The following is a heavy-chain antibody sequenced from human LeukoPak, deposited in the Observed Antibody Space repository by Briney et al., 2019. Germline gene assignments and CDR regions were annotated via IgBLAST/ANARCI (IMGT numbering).Heavy chain of an antibody. CDR3: ARDEDTYYDSSGSPFDY. V-gene: IGHV3-33*01. CDR1: GFTFSSYG. D-gene: IGHD3-22*01. J-gene: IGHJ4*02. Sequence: GGSLRLSCAASGFTFSSYGMHWVRQAPGKGLEWVAVIWYDGSNKYYADSVKGRFTISRDSSKNTLYLQMNSLRAEDTAVYYCARDEDTYYDSSGSPFDYWGQGTLVTVSS. CDR2: IWYDGSNK.